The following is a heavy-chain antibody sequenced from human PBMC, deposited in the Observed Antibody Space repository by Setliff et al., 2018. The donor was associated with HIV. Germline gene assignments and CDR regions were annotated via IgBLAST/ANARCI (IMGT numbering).Heavy chain of an antibody. J-gene: IGHJ5*02. CDR2: IIPILGTT. CDR3: ARDLRYSSSSGWFDP. CDR1: GYTFSNFD. D-gene: IGHD6-6*01. Sequence: SVKVSCKASGYTFSNFDISWVRQAPRQGLEWMGGIIPILGTTNYAQKFQGRVTITADESTSTAYVEVSSLRSDDTAVYYCARDLRYSSSSGWFDPWGQGTLVTVSS. V-gene: IGHV1-69*13.